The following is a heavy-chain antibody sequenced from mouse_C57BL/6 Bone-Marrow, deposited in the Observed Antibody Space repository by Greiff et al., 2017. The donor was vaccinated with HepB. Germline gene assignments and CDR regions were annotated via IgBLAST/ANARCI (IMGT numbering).Heavy chain of an antibody. V-gene: IGHV10-1*01. J-gene: IGHJ2*01. Sequence: EVNLVESGGGLVQPKGSLKLSCAASGFSFNTYAMNWVRQAPGKGLEWVARIRSKSNNYATYYADSVKDRFTISRDDSESMLYLQMNNLKTEDTAMYYCVRHGDYFDYWGQGTTLTVSS. CDR1: GFSFNTYA. CDR2: IRSKSNNYAT. CDR3: VRHGDYFDY.